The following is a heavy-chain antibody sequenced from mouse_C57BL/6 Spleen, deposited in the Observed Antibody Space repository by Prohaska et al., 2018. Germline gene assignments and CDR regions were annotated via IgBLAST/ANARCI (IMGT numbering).Heavy chain of an antibody. CDR2: INPNNGGT. Sequence: YMNWVKQSHGKSLEWIGDINPNNGGTSYNQKFKGKATLTVDKSSSTAYMELRSLTSEDSAVYYCARYYGSSYGFAYWGQGTLVTVSA. D-gene: IGHD1-1*01. V-gene: IGHV1-26*01. CDR3: ARYYGSSYGFAY. J-gene: IGHJ3*01. CDR1: Y.